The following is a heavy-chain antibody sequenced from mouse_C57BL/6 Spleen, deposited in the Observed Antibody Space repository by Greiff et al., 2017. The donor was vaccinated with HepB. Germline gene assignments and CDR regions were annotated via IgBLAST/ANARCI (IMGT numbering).Heavy chain of an antibody. D-gene: IGHD2-5*01. CDR1: GFTFSDYG. J-gene: IGHJ3*01. CDR3: ARGDYSNYPAWFAC. CDR2: ISSGSSTI. Sequence: DVQLVESGGGLVKPGGSLKLSCAASGFTFSDYGMHWVRQAPEKGLEWVAYISSGSSTIYYADTVKGRFTISRDNAKNTLFLQMTSLRSEDTAMYYCARGDYSNYPAWFACWGQGTLVTVSA. V-gene: IGHV5-17*01.